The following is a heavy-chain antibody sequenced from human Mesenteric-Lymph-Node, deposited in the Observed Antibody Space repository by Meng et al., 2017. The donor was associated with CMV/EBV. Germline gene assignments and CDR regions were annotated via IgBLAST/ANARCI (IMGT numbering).Heavy chain of an antibody. V-gene: IGHV1-2*02. J-gene: IGHJ4*02. D-gene: IGHD4-11*01. CDR1: GYTFTGYY. CDR2: INPNNGGT. Sequence: ASVKVSCKTSGYTFTGYYMYWVRQTPGQGLEWMGWINPNNGGTNYAQKFQGRVTMTRDTSISTVYMEMSSLRYDDTAIYYCARAPMTTVTMGDYWGQGMLVTVSS. CDR3: ARAPMTTVTMGDY.